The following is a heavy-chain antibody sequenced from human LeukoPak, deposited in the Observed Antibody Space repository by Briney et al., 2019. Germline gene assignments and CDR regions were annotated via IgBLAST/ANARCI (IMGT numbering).Heavy chain of an antibody. Sequence: PSETLSLTCTVSGGSISSHYWSWIRQPPGKGLEWIGYIYYSGSTNYNPSLKSRVTISVDTSKNQFSLELSSVTAADTAVYYSAREAEACTNGVCWGRGWFDPCGQGTLVTVSS. CDR3: AREAEACTNGVCWGRGWFDP. D-gene: IGHD2-8*01. V-gene: IGHV4-59*11. J-gene: IGHJ5*02. CDR2: IYYSGST. CDR1: GGSISSHY.